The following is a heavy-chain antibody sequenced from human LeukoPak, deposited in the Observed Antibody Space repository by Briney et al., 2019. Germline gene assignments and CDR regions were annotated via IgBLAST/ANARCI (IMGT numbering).Heavy chain of an antibody. V-gene: IGHV3-21*04. CDR1: GFTFSSYS. J-gene: IGHJ4*02. D-gene: IGHD2-2*01. Sequence: TGGSLRLSCAASGFTFSSYSMNWVRQAPGKGLEWVSSISSSSSYIYYADSVKGRFTISRDNAKNSLYLQMNSLRAEDTAVYYCAKTRSSTNVYFDYWGQGTLVTVSS. CDR3: AKTRSSTNVYFDY. CDR2: ISSSSSYI.